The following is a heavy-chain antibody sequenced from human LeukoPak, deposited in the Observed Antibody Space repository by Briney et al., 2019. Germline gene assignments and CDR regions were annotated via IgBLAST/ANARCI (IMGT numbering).Heavy chain of an antibody. Sequence: GGSLRLSCVASGLNFDDSAMHWVRQAPGKGLEWVSLISADGGSTFSADSVKGRFSISRDNSKNSLYLQMNSLRSEDTAMYYCAKVPSSASGWYRFDYWGQGTLVTVSS. CDR2: ISADGGST. V-gene: IGHV3-43*02. CDR1: GLNFDDSA. CDR3: AKVPSSASGWYRFDY. J-gene: IGHJ4*02. D-gene: IGHD6-19*01.